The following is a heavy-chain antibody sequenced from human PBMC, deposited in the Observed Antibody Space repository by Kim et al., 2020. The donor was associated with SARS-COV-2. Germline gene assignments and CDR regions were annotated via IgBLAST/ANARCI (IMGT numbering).Heavy chain of an antibody. D-gene: IGHD3-10*01. V-gene: IGHV5-10-1*01. CDR3: ARLYYYGSIKFDY. J-gene: IGHJ4*02. Sequence: YSPSFQGHVTISADKSISTAYLQWSSLKASDTAMYYCARLYYYGSIKFDYWGQGTLVTVSS.